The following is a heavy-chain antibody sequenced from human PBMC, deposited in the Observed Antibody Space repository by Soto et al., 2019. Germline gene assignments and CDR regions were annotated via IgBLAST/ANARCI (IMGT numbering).Heavy chain of an antibody. CDR2: FDGSVGHK. V-gene: IGHV3-23*01. CDR1: GFSFSSYA. Sequence: GGSLRLSCAASGFSFSSYAVSWVRQAPGKGLEWVSVFDGSVGHKYYTNSVKGRFTISSDNSKNTLFLQMNSLKAEDTAIYFCVKYMKYDSGWPIHFRGQGTLVTVFS. D-gene: IGHD6-19*01. J-gene: IGHJ4*02. CDR3: VKYMKYDSGWPIHF.